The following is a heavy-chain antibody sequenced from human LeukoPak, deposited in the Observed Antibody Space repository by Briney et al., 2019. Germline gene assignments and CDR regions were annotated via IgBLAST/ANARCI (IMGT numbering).Heavy chain of an antibody. CDR1: GFTFSTYA. D-gene: IGHD1-1*01. J-gene: IGHJ4*02. V-gene: IGHV3-30*04. Sequence: GGTLRLSCAASGFTFSTYAMHWVRQAPGKGLEWVTVILYAGSKTYYADSVKGRFTISRDNFKNTLYLQMNSLSTEDTAMYYCVRHVSDNWAFGYWGQGTLVTVSS. CDR2: ILYAGSKT. CDR3: VRHVSDNWAFGY.